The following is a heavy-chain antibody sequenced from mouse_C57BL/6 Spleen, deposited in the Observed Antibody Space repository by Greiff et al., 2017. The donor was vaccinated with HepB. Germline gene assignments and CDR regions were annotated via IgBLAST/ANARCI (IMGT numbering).Heavy chain of an antibody. V-gene: IGHV1-18*01. CDR3: ARWLGSYYAMDY. D-gene: IGHD2-2*01. CDR1: GYTFTDYN. J-gene: IGHJ4*01. Sequence: EVQLQQSGPELVKPGASVKIPCKASGYTFTDYNMDWVKQSHGKSLEWIGVINPNNGGTIYNQNFKGKATFTVDKSSSTDYMELRSLTSEYTAVYDCARWLGSYYAMDYWRKGTSLTVSS. CDR2: INPNNGGT.